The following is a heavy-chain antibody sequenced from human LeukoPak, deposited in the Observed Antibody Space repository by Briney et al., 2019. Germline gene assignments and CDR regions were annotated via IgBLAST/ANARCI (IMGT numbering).Heavy chain of an antibody. CDR2: ISGSGGST. D-gene: IGHD6-6*01. J-gene: IGHJ4*02. CDR3: TRRYSSSSWRLFDY. V-gene: IGHV3-23*01. CDR1: GLTFSSYA. Sequence: PGRSLRLSCAASGLTFSSYAMSWVRQAPGKGLEWVSAISGSGGSTYYADSVKGRFTISRDNSKNTLYLQMNSLRAEDTAVYYWTRRYSSSSWRLFDYWGQGDLVTVSS.